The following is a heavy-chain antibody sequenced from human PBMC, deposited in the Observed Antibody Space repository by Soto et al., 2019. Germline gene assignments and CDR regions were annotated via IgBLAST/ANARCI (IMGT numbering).Heavy chain of an antibody. Sequence: QVQLVQSGAEVKKPGASVKVSCKASGYTFTSYGISWVRQAPGQGLEWMGWISAYNGNTNYAQKLQGRVTMTTDTSTRTAYMELRSLRSDDTAVYYCARDPTKGRPGYTWFDPWGQGTLVTLSS. V-gene: IGHV1-18*01. J-gene: IGHJ5*02. CDR2: ISAYNGNT. D-gene: IGHD3-16*02. CDR3: ARDPTKGRPGYTWFDP. CDR1: GYTFTSYG.